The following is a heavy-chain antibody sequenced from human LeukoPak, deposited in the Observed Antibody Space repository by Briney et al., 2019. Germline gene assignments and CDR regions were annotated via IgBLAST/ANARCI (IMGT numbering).Heavy chain of an antibody. CDR1: GFTCSSYA. Sequence: GRSLRLSCAASGFTCSSYAMHWVRQAPGKGQEWVAVISYDGSSKYYADSVKGRFTISRDNSKNTLYLQMNSLRAEDTAVYYCARDLDIVATIVFDYWGQGTLVTVSS. CDR2: ISYDGSSK. CDR3: ARDLDIVATIVFDY. J-gene: IGHJ4*02. D-gene: IGHD5-12*01. V-gene: IGHV3-30*04.